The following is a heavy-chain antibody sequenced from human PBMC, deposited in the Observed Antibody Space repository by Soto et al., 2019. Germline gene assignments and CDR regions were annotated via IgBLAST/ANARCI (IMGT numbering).Heavy chain of an antibody. CDR2: MSYDGSKK. D-gene: IGHD3-16*01. V-gene: IGHV3-30*18. CDR3: AKDLKPGSRWSLGGVEHCMDV. Sequence: QVQLVESGGGVVQPGRSLRLSCVGSGFSFSSYDMNWVRQAPGTGLEWVALMSYDGSKKYYGDSVRGRVTISRDNSKNTLYLQMDHVRREDTAIYYCAKDLKPGSRWSLGGVEHCMDVWGRGTTVSVSS. J-gene: IGHJ6*03. CDR1: GFSFSSYD.